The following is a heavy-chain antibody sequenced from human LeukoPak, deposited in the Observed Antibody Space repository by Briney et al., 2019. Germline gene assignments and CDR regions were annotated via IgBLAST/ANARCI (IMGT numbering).Heavy chain of an antibody. Sequence: SSETLSLTCTVSGGSISSSGYYWGWIRQPPGKGLEWIASIYYSGSTYYNPALKSRVTISVDTSKNQLSLKLSSLTAADTAVYYCARHEYSGSYYGLSWFDPWGQGTLVTVSS. CDR1: GGSISSSGYY. D-gene: IGHD1-26*01. CDR3: ARHEYSGSYYGLSWFDP. CDR2: IYYSGST. V-gene: IGHV4-39*01. J-gene: IGHJ5*02.